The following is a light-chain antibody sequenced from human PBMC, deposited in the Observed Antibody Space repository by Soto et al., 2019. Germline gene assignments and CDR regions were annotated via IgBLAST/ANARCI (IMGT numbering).Light chain of an antibody. CDR1: QSVSSSY. V-gene: IGKV3D-7*01. CDR3: QQDYHSLT. Sequence: DIVLTQSPGTLSLSPGERATLSCRASQSVSSSYLSWYQQKPGQAPRLLIYGASSRATGIPARFSGSGSGTDFTLTISSLQPEDFAVYYCQQDYHSLTFGGGTKVDIK. J-gene: IGKJ4*01. CDR2: GAS.